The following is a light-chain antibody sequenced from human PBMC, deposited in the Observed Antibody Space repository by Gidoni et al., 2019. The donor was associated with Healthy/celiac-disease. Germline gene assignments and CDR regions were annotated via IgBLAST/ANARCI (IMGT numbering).Light chain of an antibody. J-gene: IGKJ4*01. V-gene: IGKV3-20*01. CDR3: QQYGSSPPVT. CDR2: CAS. CDR1: QSVSSSY. Sequence: EIVLTQSAGTLSLSSGERATLSCRASQSVSSSYLAWYQQKPGQAPRLLIYCASSRATGIPDRFSGSGSGTDFTLTISRLEPEDFAVYYCQQYGSSPPVTFGGGTKVEIK.